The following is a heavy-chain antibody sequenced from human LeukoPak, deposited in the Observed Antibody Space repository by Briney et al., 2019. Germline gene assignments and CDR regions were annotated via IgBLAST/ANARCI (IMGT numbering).Heavy chain of an antibody. D-gene: IGHD4-11*01. J-gene: IGHJ4*02. Sequence: GGSLRLSCAASGFTFSSYAMSWVRQAPGKGLEWVSAISGSGGSTYYADSVKGRFTISRDNSKNTLYLQLNSLRAEDTAVYYCAKSISGNYAVATTAFDYWGQGTLVTVSS. CDR3: AKSISGNYAVATTAFDY. CDR1: GFTFSSYA. V-gene: IGHV3-23*01. CDR2: ISGSGGST.